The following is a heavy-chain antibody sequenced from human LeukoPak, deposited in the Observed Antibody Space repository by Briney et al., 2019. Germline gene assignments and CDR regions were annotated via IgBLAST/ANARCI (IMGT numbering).Heavy chain of an antibody. D-gene: IGHD2-2*01. CDR3: ARHFNEYQDAFDY. CDR1: GGSFSGYY. V-gene: IGHV4-34*01. CDR2: INHSGST. Sequence: TSEALSLTCAVYGGSFSGYYWSWIRQPPGKGLEWIGEINHSGSTNYNPSLKSRVTISVDTSKNQFSLKLSSVTAADTAVYYCARHFNEYQDAFDYWGQGTLVTVSS. J-gene: IGHJ4*02.